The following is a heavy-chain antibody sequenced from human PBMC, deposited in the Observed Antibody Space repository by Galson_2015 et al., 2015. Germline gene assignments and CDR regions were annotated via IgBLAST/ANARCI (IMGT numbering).Heavy chain of an antibody. CDR2: IYSGGST. CDR1: GFTVSSNY. V-gene: IGHV3-66*01. CDR3: ARATYQDSFDI. D-gene: IGHD2-2*01. J-gene: IGHJ3*02. Sequence: SLRLSCAASGFTVSSNYMNWVRQAPGKGLEWVSVIYSGGSTHYADSVKGRFTISRDNSKNTLYLQMNGLRAVDTAVYYCARATYQDSFDIWGQGTTVTVSS.